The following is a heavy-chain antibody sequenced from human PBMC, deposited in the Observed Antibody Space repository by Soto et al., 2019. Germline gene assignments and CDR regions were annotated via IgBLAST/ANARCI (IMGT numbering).Heavy chain of an antibody. Sequence: EVQLLESGGGLVQPGGPRGLSCEAPGITFTAKAMSWFPEAPGKGLEWVSGISGSGGSTYYADSVKGRLTISRDNSKNTLYLQMNSLRAEDTAVYYCATIIIPAATNFYWGQGTLVTVSS. D-gene: IGHD2-2*01. J-gene: IGHJ4*02. CDR3: ATIIIPAATNFY. V-gene: IGHV3-23*01. CDR2: ISGSGGST. CDR1: GITFTAKA.